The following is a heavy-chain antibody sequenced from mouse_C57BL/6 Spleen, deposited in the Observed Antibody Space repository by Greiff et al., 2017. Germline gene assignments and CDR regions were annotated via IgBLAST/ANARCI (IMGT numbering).Heavy chain of an antibody. CDR3: ARLTGSLWYFDV. J-gene: IGHJ1*03. D-gene: IGHD4-1*01. CDR2: ISSGSSTI. V-gene: IGHV5-17*01. CDR1: GFTFSDYG. Sequence: EVMLVESGGGLVKPGGSLKLSCAASGFTFSDYGMHWVRQAPEKGLEWVAYISSGSSTIYYADTVKGRFTISRDNAKNTLFLQMTSLRSEDTAMYYCARLTGSLWYFDVWGTGTTVTVSS.